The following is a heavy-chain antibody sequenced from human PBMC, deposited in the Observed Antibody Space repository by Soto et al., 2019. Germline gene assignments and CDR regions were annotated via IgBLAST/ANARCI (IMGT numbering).Heavy chain of an antibody. Sequence: LSLTCTVSGGSISDGYYWSWIRQHPGKGLEWIGSISDSGSTSYNPSLKSRLTISVDTSKNQFSLNLRSVTAADTAVYYCARRDRSGFSYWLDTWGQGTLVTVSS. CDR2: ISDSGST. V-gene: IGHV4-31*03. CDR1: GGSISDGYY. CDR3: ARRDRSGFSYWLDT. J-gene: IGHJ5*02. D-gene: IGHD3-22*01.